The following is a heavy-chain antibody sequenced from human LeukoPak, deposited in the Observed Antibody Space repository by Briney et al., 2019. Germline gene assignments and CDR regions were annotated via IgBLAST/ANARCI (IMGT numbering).Heavy chain of an antibody. CDR3: AKPPGTIFAVPEGGIVY. D-gene: IGHD3-3*01. V-gene: IGHV3-33*06. CDR2: IWYDGSNK. J-gene: IGHJ4*02. Sequence: PGGSLRLSCAASGFTFSSYGMHWVRQAPGKGLEWVAVIWYDGSNKYYADSVKGRFTISRDNSKNTLYLQMNSLRAEDTAVYYCAKPPGTIFAVPEGGIVYWGQGTLVTVSS. CDR1: GFTFSSYG.